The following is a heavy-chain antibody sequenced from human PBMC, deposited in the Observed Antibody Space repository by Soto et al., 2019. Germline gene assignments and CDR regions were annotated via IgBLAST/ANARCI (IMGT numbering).Heavy chain of an antibody. CDR3: ASAVLLWFGGHNWFDP. Sequence: QVQLQQWGAGLLKPSETLSLTCAVYGGSFSGYYWSWIRQPPGKGLEWIGEINHSGSTNYNPSLKGRVTISVDTSKNQFSLKLSSVTAADTAVCYCASAVLLWFGGHNWFDPWGQGTLVTVSS. CDR1: GGSFSGYY. J-gene: IGHJ5*02. D-gene: IGHD3-10*01. CDR2: INHSGST. V-gene: IGHV4-34*01.